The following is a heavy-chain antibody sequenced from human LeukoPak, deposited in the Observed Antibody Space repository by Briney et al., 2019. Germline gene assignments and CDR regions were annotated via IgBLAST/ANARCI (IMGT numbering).Heavy chain of an antibody. J-gene: IGHJ5*02. CDR3: ARSGHASISTWFDP. CDR2: LIPIFGST. CDR1: GGTFNNYA. Sequence: SVKVPCKASGGTFNNYAISWVRQAPGQGLEWMGVLIPIFGSTNYAQRFQGRLTIITDESMSAAYMELSSLRSGDTAVYYCARSGHASISTWFDPWGQGTLVTVSS. V-gene: IGHV1-69*05. D-gene: IGHD5-12*01.